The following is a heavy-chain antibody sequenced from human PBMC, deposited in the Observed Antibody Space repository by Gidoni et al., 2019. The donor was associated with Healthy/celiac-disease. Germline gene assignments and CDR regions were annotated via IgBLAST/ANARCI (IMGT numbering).Heavy chain of an antibody. CDR3: ARDQGTYYYGSGSYYPNFDY. J-gene: IGHJ4*02. V-gene: IGHV3-48*01. CDR1: GFTFSSYS. CDR2: ISSSSSTI. D-gene: IGHD3-10*01. Sequence: EVQLVESGGGWVQPGGSLRLSCAASGFTFSSYSMNWVRQAPGKGLEWVSYISSSSSTIYYADSVKGRFTISRDNAKNSLYLQMNSLRAEDTAVYYCARDQGTYYYGSGSYYPNFDYWGQGTLVTVSS.